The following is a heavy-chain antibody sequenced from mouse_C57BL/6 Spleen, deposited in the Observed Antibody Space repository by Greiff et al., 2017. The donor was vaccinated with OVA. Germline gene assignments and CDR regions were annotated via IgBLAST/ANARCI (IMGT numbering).Heavy chain of an antibody. J-gene: IGHJ2*01. CDR2: IDPENGDT. CDR3: ARRTHYYGSSPPDY. V-gene: IGHV14-4*01. CDR1: GFNIKDDY. Sequence: EVQLQQSGAELVRPGASVKLSCTASGFNIKDDYMHWVKQRPEQGLEWIGWIDPENGDTEYASKFQGKATITADTSSNTAYLQRSSLTSEDTAVYYCARRTHYYGSSPPDYWGQGTTLTVSS. D-gene: IGHD1-1*01.